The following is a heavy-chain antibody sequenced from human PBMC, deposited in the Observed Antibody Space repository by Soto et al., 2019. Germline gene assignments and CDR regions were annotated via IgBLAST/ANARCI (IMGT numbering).Heavy chain of an antibody. CDR1: VYTFTIYG. V-gene: IGHV1-18*01. CDR2: ISAYNGNT. CDR3: ARINGPYYYYGMDV. Sequence: ASLKFSCKSSVYTFTIYGISCVRPAPGQGLEWMGWISAYNGNTNYAQKLQGRVTMTTDTSTSTAYMELRSLRSDDTAVYYCARINGPYYYYGMDVWGQGTTVTVYS. J-gene: IGHJ6*02. D-gene: IGHD2-8*01.